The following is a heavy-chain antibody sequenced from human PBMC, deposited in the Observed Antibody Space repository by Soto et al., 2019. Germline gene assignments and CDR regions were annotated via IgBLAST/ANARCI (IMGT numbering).Heavy chain of an antibody. CDR1: GYTFTSYG. Sequence: EASVKVSCKASGYTFTSYGISWVRQAPGQGLEWMGWISAYNGNTNYAQKLQGRVTMTTDTSTSTAYMELRSLRSDDTAVYYCARVGYCSGGSCYPVYWGQGTLVTVSS. V-gene: IGHV1-18*04. CDR3: ARVGYCSGGSCYPVY. CDR2: ISAYNGNT. D-gene: IGHD2-15*01. J-gene: IGHJ4*02.